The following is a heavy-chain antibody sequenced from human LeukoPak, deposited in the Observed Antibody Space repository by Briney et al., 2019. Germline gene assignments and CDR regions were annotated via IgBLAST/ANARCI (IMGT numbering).Heavy chain of an antibody. J-gene: IGHJ3*02. V-gene: IGHV1-69*04. D-gene: IGHD1-26*01. CDR2: IIPIFGIA. CDR3: ARALGSGSHSGYDAFDI. CDR1: GGTFSSYA. Sequence: SVKVSCKASGGTFSSYAISWVRQAPGQGLEWMGRIIPIFGIANYAQKFQGRVTITADKSTSTAYMELSSLRSEDTAVYYCARALGSGSHSGYDAFDIWGQGTMVTVSS.